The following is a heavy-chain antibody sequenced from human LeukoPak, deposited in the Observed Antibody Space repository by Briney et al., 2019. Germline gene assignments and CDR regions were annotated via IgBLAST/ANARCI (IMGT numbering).Heavy chain of an antibody. Sequence: GGSLRLSCAASGFTFNSYWMHWVRQGPGKGLVWVSRINSEGSSTTYADSVKGRFTISRDNAKNSLYLQMNSLRDEDTAVYYCARECLMVGVYDAFDIWGQGTMVTVSS. CDR1: GFTFNSYW. D-gene: IGHD1-26*01. V-gene: IGHV3-74*01. CDR2: INSEGSST. J-gene: IGHJ3*02. CDR3: ARECLMVGVYDAFDI.